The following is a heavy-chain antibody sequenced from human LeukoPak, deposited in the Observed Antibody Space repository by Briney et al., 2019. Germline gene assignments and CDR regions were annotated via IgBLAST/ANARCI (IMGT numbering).Heavy chain of an antibody. J-gene: IGHJ3*02. CDR2: ISGSGGAT. CDR1: GFTFSSYA. V-gene: IGHV3-23*01. Sequence: GGSLRLSCAASGFTFSSYAMSWVRQAPGKGLEWVSSISGSGGATNHADSVEGRFTFSREDSKNTMFLQMNSLRAEDTAVYCAKSRSGWSPFDIWGQGTMVTVPS. CDR3: AKSRSGWSPFDI. D-gene: IGHD6-13*01.